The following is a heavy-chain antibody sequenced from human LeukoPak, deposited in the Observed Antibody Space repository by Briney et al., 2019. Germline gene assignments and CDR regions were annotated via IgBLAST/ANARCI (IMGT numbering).Heavy chain of an antibody. J-gene: IGHJ4*02. D-gene: IGHD3-10*01. Sequence: GGSLRLSCVVSGITLSNYGMSWVRQAPGKGLEWVSGISERGGSTNYAESVKGRFIISRDTSKNTVYLQMNSLRVEDTAVYFCAKRGIVIRAVIIIGFHKEAYYFDYRGQGILVTVSS. CDR3: AKRGIVIRAVIIIGFHKEAYYFDY. V-gene: IGHV3-23*01. CDR2: ISERGGST. CDR1: GITLSNYG.